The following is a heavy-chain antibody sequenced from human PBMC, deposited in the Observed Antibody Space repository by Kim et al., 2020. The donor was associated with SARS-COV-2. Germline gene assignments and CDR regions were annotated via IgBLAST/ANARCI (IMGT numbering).Heavy chain of an antibody. CDR1: GGSISSYY. D-gene: IGHD3-10*01. CDR2: IYTSGST. V-gene: IGHV4-4*07. J-gene: IGHJ5*02. CDR3: ARDLNYGSGSYYKRNNWFDP. Sequence: SETLSLTCTVSGGSISSYYWSWIRQPAGKGLEWIGRIYTSGSTNYNPSLKSRVTMSVDTSKNQFSLKLSSVTAADTAVYYCARDLNYGSGSYYKRNNWFDPWGQGTLVTVSS.